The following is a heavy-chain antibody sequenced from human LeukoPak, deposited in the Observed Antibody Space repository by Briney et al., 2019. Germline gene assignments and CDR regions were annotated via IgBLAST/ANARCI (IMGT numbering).Heavy chain of an antibody. J-gene: IGHJ4*02. CDR1: GFTFSDYY. CDR3: ARESSWSFDY. Sequence: GGSLRLSCAVSGFTFSDYYMTWIRQAPGKGLEWISYISSSGSNIYYADSVKGRFTIARDNAKNSVHLQMNSLRVEDTAVYYCARESSWSFDYWGQGTLLTVSS. D-gene: IGHD6-13*01. CDR2: ISSSGSNI. V-gene: IGHV3-11*01.